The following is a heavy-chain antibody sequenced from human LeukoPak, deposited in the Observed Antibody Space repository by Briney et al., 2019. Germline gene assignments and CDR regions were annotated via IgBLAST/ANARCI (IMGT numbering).Heavy chain of an antibody. Sequence: GGSLRLSCAASEFTFSSYWMHWVRQAPGKGLVWVSRINSDGTSTSYADSVKGRFTISRDNAKNTLYLQMNSLRAEDTAVYYCARDPNYYGSGSYFAYFDQWGQGTLVTVSS. CDR2: INSDGTST. V-gene: IGHV3-74*01. D-gene: IGHD3-10*01. CDR1: EFTFSSYW. J-gene: IGHJ4*02. CDR3: ARDPNYYGSGSYFAYFDQ.